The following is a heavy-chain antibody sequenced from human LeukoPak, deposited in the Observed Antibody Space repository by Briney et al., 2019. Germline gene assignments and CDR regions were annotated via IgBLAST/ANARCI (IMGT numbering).Heavy chain of an antibody. Sequence: GGSLRLSCAASGFTFSSYWMHRVRQAPGKGLVWVSRINTGGSSTSYADSVKGRFTISRDNAKNTLYLQMNSLRADDTAVYYCARDPIAAADDLDYWGQGTLVTVSS. J-gene: IGHJ4*02. CDR3: ARDPIAAADDLDY. D-gene: IGHD6-13*01. CDR2: INTGGSST. V-gene: IGHV3-74*01. CDR1: GFTFSSYW.